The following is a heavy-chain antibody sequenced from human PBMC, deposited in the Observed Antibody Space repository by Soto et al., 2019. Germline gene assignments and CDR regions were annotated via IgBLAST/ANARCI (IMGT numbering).Heavy chain of an antibody. CDR3: ARAVVGCSGGSCYSAGWFDP. CDR1: GYTFTSYY. CDR2: INPSGGST. D-gene: IGHD2-15*01. V-gene: IGHV1-46*03. Sequence: ASVKVSCKASGYTFTSYYMHWVRQAPGQGLEWMGIINPSGGSTSYAQKFQGRVTMTRDTSTSTVYMELSSLRSEDTAVYYCARAVVGCSGGSCYSAGWFDPWGQGTPVTVSS. J-gene: IGHJ5*02.